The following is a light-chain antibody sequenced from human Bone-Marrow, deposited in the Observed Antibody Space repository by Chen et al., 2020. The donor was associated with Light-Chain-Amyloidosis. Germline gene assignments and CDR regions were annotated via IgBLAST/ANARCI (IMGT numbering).Light chain of an antibody. CDR2: AVS. Sequence: QSALTQPASVSGSPGQSITISFTGTSGDVGTYNYVSWYQQHPGKAPKVMIYAVSNRPSGVSNRFSGSKSGNTASLTISGLQADDEADYYCSSFTSSSSYVFGPGTKVTV. J-gene: IGLJ1*01. CDR3: SSFTSSSSYV. V-gene: IGLV2-14*01. CDR1: SGDVGTYNY.